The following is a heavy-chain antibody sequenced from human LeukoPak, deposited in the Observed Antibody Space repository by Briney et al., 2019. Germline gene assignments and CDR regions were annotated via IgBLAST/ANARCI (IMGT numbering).Heavy chain of an antibody. Sequence: SVKVSCKASGGTFSSYAISWVRQAPGQGLEWMGGIIPIFGTANYAQKFQGRVTITADESTSTAYMELSSLRSEDAAVYYCARNSWYENYYYYMDVWGKGTTVTVSS. V-gene: IGHV1-69*01. J-gene: IGHJ6*03. CDR1: GGTFSSYA. CDR3: ARNSWYENYYYYMDV. D-gene: IGHD6-13*01. CDR2: IIPIFGTA.